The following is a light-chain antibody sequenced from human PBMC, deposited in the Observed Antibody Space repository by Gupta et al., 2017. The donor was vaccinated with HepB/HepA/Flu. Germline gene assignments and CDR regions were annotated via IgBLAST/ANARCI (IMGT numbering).Light chain of an antibody. CDR3: QQRNNWLT. J-gene: IGKJ4*01. CDR1: QSVSNY. Sequence: EIVLTQSPATLSLSPGERATLSCRASQSVSNYLAWYQQKPGQAPRLLIYDATDRAPGIPARFSGSVSGTDFTLTISSLETEDFAVYYCQQRNNWLTFGGGTKVEMK. V-gene: IGKV3-11*01. CDR2: DAT.